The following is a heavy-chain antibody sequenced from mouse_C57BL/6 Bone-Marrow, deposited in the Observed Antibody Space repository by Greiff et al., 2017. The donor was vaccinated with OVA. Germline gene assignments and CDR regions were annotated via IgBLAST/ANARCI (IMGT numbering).Heavy chain of an antibody. Sequence: QVQLQQPGAELVRPGTSVKLSCKASGYTFTSYWMHWVKQRPGQGLEWIGVIDPSDSYTNYNQNFKGKATLTVDTSSSTAYMQLSSLTSEDSAVYYCARNDGYFYAMDYWGQGTSVTVSS. CDR2: IDPSDSYT. CDR1: GYTFTSYW. V-gene: IGHV1-59*01. CDR3: ARNDGYFYAMDY. D-gene: IGHD2-3*01. J-gene: IGHJ4*01.